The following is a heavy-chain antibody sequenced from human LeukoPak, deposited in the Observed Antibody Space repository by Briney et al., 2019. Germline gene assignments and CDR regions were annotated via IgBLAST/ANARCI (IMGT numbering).Heavy chain of an antibody. CDR2: ISSNGGST. CDR3: AKDPEEAGFDY. D-gene: IGHD6-19*01. Sequence: GGSLRLSCAASGFTFSSYAMHWVRQAPGKGLEYVSAISSNGGSTYYANSVKGRFTISRDNSKNTLYLQMNSLRAEDTAVYYCAKDPEEAGFDYWGQGTLVTVSS. J-gene: IGHJ4*02. CDR1: GFTFSSYA. V-gene: IGHV3-64*01.